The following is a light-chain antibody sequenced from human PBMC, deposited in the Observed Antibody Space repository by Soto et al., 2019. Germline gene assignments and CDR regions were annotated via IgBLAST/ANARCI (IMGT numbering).Light chain of an antibody. Sequence: QSVLTQPPSASGSPRQSVTISCTGTSSGVGGYNFVSWYQQHPGKAPKLIIYEVTKRPSGVPDRFSGSKAGNTASLTVSGLQAEDEADYYCSSYAGSNLVIFGGGTKLTVL. V-gene: IGLV2-8*01. CDR3: SSYAGSNLVI. J-gene: IGLJ2*01. CDR1: SSGVGGYNF. CDR2: EVT.